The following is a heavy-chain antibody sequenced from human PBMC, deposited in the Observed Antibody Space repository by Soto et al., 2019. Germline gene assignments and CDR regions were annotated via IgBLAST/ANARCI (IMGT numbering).Heavy chain of an antibody. CDR1: GYIFTSFG. CDR3: ARDHSRLNFDY. Sequence: QVQLVQSGAEVKKPGASVKVSCKASGYIFTSFGISWVRQAPGQGLEWMGWISAYNGNTNYAQNLQGRVTMTTDTATSNAYMALRSLRSDDTAVYYSARDHSRLNFDYWGQGGLVTVSS. J-gene: IGHJ4*02. D-gene: IGHD1-26*01. V-gene: IGHV1-18*01. CDR2: ISAYNGNT.